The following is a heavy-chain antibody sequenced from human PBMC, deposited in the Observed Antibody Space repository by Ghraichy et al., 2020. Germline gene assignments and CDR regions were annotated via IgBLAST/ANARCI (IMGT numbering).Heavy chain of an antibody. Sequence: ASVKVSCKASGYTFTTYGISWVRQAPGQGLEWMGWISAYNGNTNFAQNLQGRVTMTTDTSTSTAYMELRSLRSDDTAVYYCARDRGNYDSSGKEYFQHWGQGTLVTVSS. D-gene: IGHD3-22*01. J-gene: IGHJ1*01. CDR1: GYTFTTYG. CDR2: ISAYNGNT. CDR3: ARDRGNYDSSGKEYFQH. V-gene: IGHV1-18*01.